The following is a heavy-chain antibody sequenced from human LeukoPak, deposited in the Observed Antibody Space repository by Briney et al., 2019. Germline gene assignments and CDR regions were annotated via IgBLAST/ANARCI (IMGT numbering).Heavy chain of an antibody. J-gene: IGHJ4*02. CDR1: GGSFSGYY. V-gene: IGHV4-34*01. D-gene: IGHD3-3*01. CDR2: INHSGST. Sequence: SETLSLTCAVYGGSFSGYYWSWIRQPPGKGLEWIGEINHSGSTNYNPSLKSRVTISVDTSKNQFSLKLSSVTAADTAVYYCARGSRFLEWLLYQYTPFDYWGQGTLVTVSS. CDR3: ARGSRFLEWLLYQYTPFDY.